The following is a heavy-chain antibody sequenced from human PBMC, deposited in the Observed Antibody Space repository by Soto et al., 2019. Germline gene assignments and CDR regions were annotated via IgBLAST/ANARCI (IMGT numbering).Heavy chain of an antibody. CDR3: ASGPATPRDYFDY. V-gene: IGHV1-69*13. D-gene: IGHD2-2*02. CDR1: GGTFSSYA. CDR2: IIPIFGTA. Sequence: SVKVCFNASGGTFSSYAMSFVRQAPGQGLEWMGGIIPIFGTANYAQKFQGRVTITADESTSTAYMELSSLRSEDTAVYYCASGPATPRDYFDYWGQGTLVTVSS. J-gene: IGHJ4*02.